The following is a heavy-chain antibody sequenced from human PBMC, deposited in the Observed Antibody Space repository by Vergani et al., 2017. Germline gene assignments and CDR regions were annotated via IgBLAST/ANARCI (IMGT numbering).Heavy chain of an antibody. CDR2: IQFDGSNQ. CDR1: GFTLRNYD. J-gene: IGHJ4*02. V-gene: IGHV3-30*02. Sequence: QVQLVESGGGVVQRGGSLRLSCATSGFTLRNYDMQWIRQGPGKGLEFVAFIQFDGSNQYYAEPVKGRFTLSRDLSKNTLYLQINSLRTEDTATDYCAKHFRGWGIDYWGQGTQVIVSS. CDR3: AKHFRGWGIDY. D-gene: IGHD3-16*01.